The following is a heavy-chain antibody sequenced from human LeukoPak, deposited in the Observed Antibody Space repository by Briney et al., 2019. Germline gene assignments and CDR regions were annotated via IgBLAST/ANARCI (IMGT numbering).Heavy chain of an antibody. Sequence: ASVKVSCKASGDTFTSDCMHCVRQAPGQGLEWMGIINPSGSSTNYAQKFQGRVTMTRDTSTNTVYMELSSLRSEDTAVYYCARDYRAGNSGWYYFDYWGQGTLVTVSS. J-gene: IGHJ4*02. CDR3: ARDYRAGNSGWYYFDY. CDR1: GDTFTSDC. V-gene: IGHV1-46*01. CDR2: INPSGSST. D-gene: IGHD6-19*01.